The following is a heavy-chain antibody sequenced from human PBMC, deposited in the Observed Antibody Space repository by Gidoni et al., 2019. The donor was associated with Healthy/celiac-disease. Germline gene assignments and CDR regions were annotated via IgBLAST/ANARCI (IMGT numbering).Heavy chain of an antibody. Sequence: QVQLQQWGAGLLKPSETLSLTCAVYGGSFSGSSWSWIRQPPGKGLELIGEINHSGSTNYNPSLKRRVTISVDTSKNQFSLKLSSVTAADTAVYYCARGGVVVVPAARPRDAFDIWGQGTMVTVSS. V-gene: IGHV4-34*01. J-gene: IGHJ3*02. CDR2: INHSGST. CDR3: ARGGVVVVPAARPRDAFDI. CDR1: GGSFSGSS. D-gene: IGHD2-2*01.